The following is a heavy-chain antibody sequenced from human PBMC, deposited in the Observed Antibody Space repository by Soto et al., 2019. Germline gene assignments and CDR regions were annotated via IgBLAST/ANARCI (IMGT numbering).Heavy chain of an antibody. CDR3: ARAGVLGAVAADY. CDR2: IYHIGST. Sequence: QLQLQESGSGLVKPSQTLSLTCAVSGGSISSGGYSWSWIRQPPGKGLEWIGYIYHIGSTYYSPSLKSRVTISVDRSKNQFSLKLSSVTAADTAVYYCARAGVLGAVAADYWGQGTLVTVSS. D-gene: IGHD6-19*01. J-gene: IGHJ4*02. CDR1: GGSISSGGYS. V-gene: IGHV4-30-2*01.